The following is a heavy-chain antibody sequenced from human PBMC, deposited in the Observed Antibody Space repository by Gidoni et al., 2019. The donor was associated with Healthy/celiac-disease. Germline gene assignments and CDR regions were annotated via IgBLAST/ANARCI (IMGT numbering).Heavy chain of an antibody. D-gene: IGHD6-19*01. V-gene: IGHV5-51*01. J-gene: IGHJ4*02. CDR3: ARHWSSRSYSSGWSDVDY. CDR1: GYSFTLYC. CDR2: IYTGDSDT. Sequence: EVQLVQSGAAVKKPGESLKISCKCSGYSFTLYCHGWVRQMPGKGLEWMGIIYTGDSDTRYSPSLQGQVTISDEKSISTAYLQWSSLKASDTAMYYCARHWSSRSYSSGWSDVDYWGQGTLVTVSS.